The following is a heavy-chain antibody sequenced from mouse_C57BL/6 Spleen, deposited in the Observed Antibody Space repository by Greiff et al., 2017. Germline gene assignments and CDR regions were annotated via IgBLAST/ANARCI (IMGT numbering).Heavy chain of an antibody. V-gene: IGHV14-4*01. J-gene: IGHJ3*01. CDR3: TTEGLRHFAY. Sequence: LQESGAELVRPGASVQLSCTASGFNIKDDYMHWVKQGPEQGLEWIGWIDPENGDTEYASNFQGKATITADTSSNTAYLQLSSLTSEDTAVYYCTTEGLRHFAYWGQGTLVTVSA. D-gene: IGHD2-4*01. CDR2: IDPENGDT. CDR1: GFNIKDDY.